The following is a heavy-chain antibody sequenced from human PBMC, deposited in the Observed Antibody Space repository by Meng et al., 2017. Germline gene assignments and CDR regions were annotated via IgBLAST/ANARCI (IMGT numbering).Heavy chain of an antibody. J-gene: IGHJ4*02. Sequence: QVQLVQSGAEVKKPGASVNVSCKASGYTFTSYDINWVRQATGQGLEWMGWMNPNSGNTDYAQKFQGRVTMTRNTSINTAYMELSSLRSDDTAVYFCARANTYSGYDYGYWGQGTLVTVSS. CDR3: ARANTYSGYDYGY. CDR1: GYTFTSYD. D-gene: IGHD5-12*01. CDR2: MNPNSGNT. V-gene: IGHV1-8*01.